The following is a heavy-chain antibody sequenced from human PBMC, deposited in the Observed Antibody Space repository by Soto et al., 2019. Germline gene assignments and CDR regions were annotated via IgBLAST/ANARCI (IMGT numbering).Heavy chain of an antibody. CDR1: GGSISSYY. D-gene: IGHD3-22*01. J-gene: IGHJ5*02. V-gene: IGHV4-59*01. CDR3: ARVYYYDSSGYYWFDP. Sequence: SETLSLTCTVSGGSISSYYWSWIRQPPGKGLEWIGYIYYSGSTNYNPSLKSRVTISVDTSKNQFSLKLSSVTAADTAVYYCARVYYYDSSGYYWFDPWGHGTLVTVSS. CDR2: IYYSGST.